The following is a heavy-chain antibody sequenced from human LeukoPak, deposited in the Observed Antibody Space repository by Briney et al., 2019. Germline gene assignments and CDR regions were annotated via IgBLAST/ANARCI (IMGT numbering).Heavy chain of an antibody. J-gene: IGHJ6*02. V-gene: IGHV3-30-3*01. CDR2: ISYDGSNK. Sequence: GGSLRLSCAASGFTFSSYAMHWVRQAPGKGLEWVAVISYDGSNKYYADSVKGRFTISRNNANNSLYLQMDNLRAEDTAVYYCARDLYYYDSSTYYYGHYGMDVWGQGTTVTVSS. D-gene: IGHD3-22*01. CDR3: ARDLYYYDSSTYYYGHYGMDV. CDR1: GFTFSSYA.